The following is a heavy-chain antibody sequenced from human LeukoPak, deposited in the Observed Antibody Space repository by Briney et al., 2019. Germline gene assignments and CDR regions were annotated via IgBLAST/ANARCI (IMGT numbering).Heavy chain of an antibody. V-gene: IGHV3-48*01. CDR1: GFTFSDYN. J-gene: IGHJ4*02. Sequence: GGSLRLSCAASGFTFSDYNMDWVRQAPGKGVEWVSFISSGGSIVYYADSVKGRFTISTDSAKNSLYLQMTSLRAEDTAVYYCAREGSYSNYVDYWGQGTLVTVSS. CDR2: ISSGGSIV. D-gene: IGHD4-11*01. CDR3: AREGSYSNYVDY.